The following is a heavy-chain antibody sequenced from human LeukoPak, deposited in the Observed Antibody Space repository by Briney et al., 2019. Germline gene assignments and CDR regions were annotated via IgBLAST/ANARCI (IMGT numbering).Heavy chain of an antibody. J-gene: IGHJ4*02. CDR3: ARDPAPGRYYFDY. CDR1: GGSISSGDYY. CDR2: IYYSGST. Sequence: PSETLSLTCTVSGGSISSGDYYWSWIRQPPGKGLEWIGYIYYSGSTYYNPSLKSRVTISADTSKNQFSLKLSSVTAADTAVYYCARDPAPGRYYFDYWGQGTLVTVSS. V-gene: IGHV4-30-4*08. D-gene: IGHD3-10*01.